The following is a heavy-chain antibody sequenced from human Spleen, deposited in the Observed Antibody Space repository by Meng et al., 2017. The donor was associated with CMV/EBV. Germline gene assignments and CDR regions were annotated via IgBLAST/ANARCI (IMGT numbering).Heavy chain of an antibody. Sequence: SETLSLTCTVSGGSVSSGSYYWSWIRQPPGKGLEWIGEINHSGSTNYNPSLKSRVTISVDTSKNQFSLKLSSVTAADTAVYYCARGLGASGWYLNYYYYYGMDVWGQGTTVTVSS. CDR2: INHSGST. D-gene: IGHD6-19*01. J-gene: IGHJ6*02. CDR3: ARGLGASGWYLNYYYYYGMDV. CDR1: GGSVSSGSYY. V-gene: IGHV4-61*01.